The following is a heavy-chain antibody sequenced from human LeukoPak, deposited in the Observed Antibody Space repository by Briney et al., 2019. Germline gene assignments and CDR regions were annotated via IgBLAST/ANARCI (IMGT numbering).Heavy chain of an antibody. D-gene: IGHD3-22*01. V-gene: IGHV4-61*02. Sequence: SETLSLTCTVSGGSISSGSYYWSWIRQPAGKGLEWIGRIYTSGSTNYNPSLKSRVTISVDTSKNQFSLKLSSVTAADTAVYYCARGSEYYDSSGYYSQPPDYWGQGTLVTVSS. J-gene: IGHJ4*02. CDR1: GGSISSGSYY. CDR3: ARGSEYYDSSGYYSQPPDY. CDR2: IYTSGST.